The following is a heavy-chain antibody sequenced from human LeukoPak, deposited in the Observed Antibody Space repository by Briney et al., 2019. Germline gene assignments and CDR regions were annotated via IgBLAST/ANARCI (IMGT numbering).Heavy chain of an antibody. Sequence: GGSLRLSCAASGFAFSSYAMSWVRQAPGKGLEWVSAISGSGGSTYYADSVKGRFTISRDNSKNTLYLQMNSLRAEDTAVYYCAKVGMGDVDTAMVSYFDYWGQGTLVTVSS. CDR2: ISGSGGST. V-gene: IGHV3-23*01. D-gene: IGHD5-18*01. CDR1: GFAFSSYA. CDR3: AKVGMGDVDTAMVSYFDY. J-gene: IGHJ4*02.